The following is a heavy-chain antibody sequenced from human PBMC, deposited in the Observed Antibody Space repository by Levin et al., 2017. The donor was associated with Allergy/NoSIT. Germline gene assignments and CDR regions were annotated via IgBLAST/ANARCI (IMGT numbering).Heavy chain of an antibody. V-gene: IGHV1-69*06. CDR1: GGTFSSYA. CDR3: ARAPGTRGSYYYGMDV. Sequence: SVKVSCKASGGTFSSYAISWVRQAPGQGLEWMGGIIPIFGTANYAQKFQGRVTITADKSTSTAYMELSSLRSEDTAVYYCARAPGTRGSYYYGMDVWGQGTTVTVSS. D-gene: IGHD1/OR15-1a*01. J-gene: IGHJ6*02. CDR2: IIPIFGTA.